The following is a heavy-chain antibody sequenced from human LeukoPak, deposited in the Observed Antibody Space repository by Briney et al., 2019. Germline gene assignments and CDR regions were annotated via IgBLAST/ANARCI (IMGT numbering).Heavy chain of an antibody. CDR3: ARYVAAAATGLLSAFDI. V-gene: IGHV4-61*08. CDR1: GGSISSGGYS. J-gene: IGHJ3*02. CDR2: IYYSGST. D-gene: IGHD6-13*01. Sequence: PSETLSLTCAVSGGSISSGGYSWSWIRQPPGKGLEWIGYIYYSGSTNYNPSLKSRVTISVDTSKNQFSLKLSSVTAADTAVYYCARYVAAAATGLLSAFDIWGQGTMVTVSS.